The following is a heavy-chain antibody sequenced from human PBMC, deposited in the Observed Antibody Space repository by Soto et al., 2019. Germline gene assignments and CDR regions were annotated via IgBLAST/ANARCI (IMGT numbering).Heavy chain of an antibody. CDR1: GGSISSTSYY. Sequence: PSETLSLTCTVSGGSISSTSYYWGWIRQPPGKGLEWIGSIYYSGSTYYNPSLKSRVTISVDTSKNQFSLKLSSVTAADTAVYYCGRGAYVFLNVNYSGEYYSLSRGEAPPVTV. CDR3: GRGAYVFLNVNYSGEYYSLS. J-gene: IGHJ4*02. V-gene: IGHV4-39*01. D-gene: IGHD3-3*01. CDR2: IYYSGST.